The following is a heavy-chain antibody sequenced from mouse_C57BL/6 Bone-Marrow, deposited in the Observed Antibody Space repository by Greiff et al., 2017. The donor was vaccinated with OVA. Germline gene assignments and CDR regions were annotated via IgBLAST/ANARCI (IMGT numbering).Heavy chain of an antibody. CDR2: IDPETGGT. CDR1: GYTFTDYE. J-gene: IGHJ2*01. Sequence: VQLQQSGAELVRPGASVTLSCKASGYTFTDYEMHWVKQTPVHGLEWIGAIDPETGGTAYNHKFTGTAILTADKSSSTAYMELRSLTSEDSAVYYFTRSYSNYGDFDYGGQGTTLTVSS. D-gene: IGHD2-5*01. V-gene: IGHV1-15*01. CDR3: TRSYSNYGDFDY.